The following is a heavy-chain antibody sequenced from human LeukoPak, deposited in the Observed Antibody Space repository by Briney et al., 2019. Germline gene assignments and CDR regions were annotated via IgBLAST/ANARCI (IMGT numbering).Heavy chain of an antibody. Sequence: ASVKVSCKASGYTFTGYYMHWVRQAPGQGLEWMGWMNPNSGNTGYAQKFQGRVTITRNTSISTAYMELSSLRSEDTAVYYCARGIAVAGTYAFDIWGQGTMVTVSS. V-gene: IGHV1-8*03. J-gene: IGHJ3*02. CDR1: GYTFTGYY. CDR3: ARGIAVAGTYAFDI. D-gene: IGHD6-19*01. CDR2: MNPNSGNT.